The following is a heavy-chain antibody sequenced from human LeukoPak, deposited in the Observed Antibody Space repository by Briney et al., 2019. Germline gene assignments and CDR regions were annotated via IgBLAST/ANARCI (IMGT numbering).Heavy chain of an antibody. D-gene: IGHD4-17*01. CDR2: MSYDGSNK. CDR3: ARAAPVYGDYSHFDY. CDR1: GFTFSSYA. V-gene: IGHV3-30-3*01. Sequence: PGGSLRLSCAASGFTFSSYAMHWVRQAPGKGLEWVAVMSYDGSNKYYADSVKGRFTISRDNSKNTLYLQMNSLRAEDTAVYYCARAAPVYGDYSHFDYWGQGTLVTVSS. J-gene: IGHJ4*02.